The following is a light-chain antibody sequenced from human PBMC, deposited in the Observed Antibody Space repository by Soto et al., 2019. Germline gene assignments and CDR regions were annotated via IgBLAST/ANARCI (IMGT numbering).Light chain of an antibody. CDR2: DVT. CDR1: GSDVGGYNF. Sequence: QSVLAQPASVSGSPGQSITTSCTGTGSDVGGYNFVSWFQHHPGKAPKLMIYDVTNRPPGASNRFSGSKSGNTASLTISGLQAEDEADYYCSSYTSSDTHVIFGGGTKVTVL. V-gene: IGLV2-14*03. J-gene: IGLJ2*01. CDR3: SSYTSSDTHVI.